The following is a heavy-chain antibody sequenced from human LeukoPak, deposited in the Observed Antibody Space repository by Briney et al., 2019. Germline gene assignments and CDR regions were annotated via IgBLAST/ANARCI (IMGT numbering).Heavy chain of an antibody. CDR3: ARWSGYDRGDY. V-gene: IGHV4-34*01. CDR2: INHSGST. Sequence: PSETLSLTCAVYGGSFSGYYWSWIRQPPGKGLEWIGEINHSGSTNYNPSLKSRVTISVDTSKNQFSLKLNSVTAADTAVYYCARWSGYDRGDYWGQGTLVTVSS. J-gene: IGHJ4*02. D-gene: IGHD5-12*01. CDR1: GGSFSGYY.